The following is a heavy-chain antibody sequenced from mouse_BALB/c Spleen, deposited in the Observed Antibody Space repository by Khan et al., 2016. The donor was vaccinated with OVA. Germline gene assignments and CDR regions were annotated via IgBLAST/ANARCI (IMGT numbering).Heavy chain of an antibody. CDR2: INTYTGEP. CDR3: ARRRGNCNFDY. D-gene: IGHD2-1*01. CDR1: GYTFTNYG. J-gene: IGHJ2*01. Sequence: QIQLVQSGPELKKPGETVKISCKTSGYTFTNYGMNWVKQAPGKGLKWMGWINTYTGEPTYTDDFKGRFAFSLETSASTAYLQINNLKNEDMATXFCARRRGNCNFDYWGQGTTLTVSS. V-gene: IGHV9-1*02.